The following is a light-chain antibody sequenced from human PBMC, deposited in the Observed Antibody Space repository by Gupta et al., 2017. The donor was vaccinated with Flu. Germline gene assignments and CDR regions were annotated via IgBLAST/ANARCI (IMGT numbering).Light chain of an antibody. V-gene: IGLV7-46*01. CDR3: LLAYRGPRV. CDR1: TGAVTSDRY. CDR2: DTD. J-gene: IGLJ3*02. Sequence: GTVTLTCGSSTGAVTSDRYPYWFQQKPDQAPRTLIYDTDNNPSWTPARFSGSRHGDKAALTLSGAQPEDEADYYCLLAYRGPRVFGGGTKLTVV.